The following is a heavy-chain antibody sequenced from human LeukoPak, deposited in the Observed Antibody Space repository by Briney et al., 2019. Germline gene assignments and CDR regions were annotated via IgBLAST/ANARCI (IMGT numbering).Heavy chain of an antibody. Sequence: SQTLSLTCVISGDNVSNKSAAWNWIRQSPSRGLEWLGRTYYRSKWYDDYAVSIKSRITISPDTSKNQFSLHLSSVTPDDTGIYYCARVTFTTFVYWFDHWGQGTLVTVSS. V-gene: IGHV6-1*01. CDR2: TYYRSKWYD. J-gene: IGHJ5*02. CDR3: ARVTFTTFVYWFDH. CDR1: GDNVSNKSAA. D-gene: IGHD2/OR15-2a*01.